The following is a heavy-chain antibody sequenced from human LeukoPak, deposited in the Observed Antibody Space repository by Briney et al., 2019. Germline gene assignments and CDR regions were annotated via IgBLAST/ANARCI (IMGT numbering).Heavy chain of an antibody. CDR3: ARDWYNSNWRPDY. V-gene: IGHV3-74*01. J-gene: IGHJ4*02. Sequence: GGSLRLSCAGSGFTFSSYWMHWVRQAPGKGLVWVSHINSDGSSTRYADSVKGRFTISRDNAKNTLYLQMNSLRAEDTAVYYCARDWYNSNWRPDYWGQGTLVTVSS. D-gene: IGHD6-13*01. CDR2: INSDGSST. CDR1: GFTFSSYW.